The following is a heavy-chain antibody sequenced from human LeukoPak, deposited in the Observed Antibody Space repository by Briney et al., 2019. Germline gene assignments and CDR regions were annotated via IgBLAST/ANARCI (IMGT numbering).Heavy chain of an antibody. CDR2: ISAYNGNT. Sequence: GASVKVSCKASGYTFTSYGISWVRQAPGQGLEWMGWISAYNGNTNYAQKLQGRVTMTTDTSTSTAYMELRSLRSDDTAVYYCARVAVADPYYYYYYGMDVWGQGTTVTVSS. CDR3: ARVAVADPYYYYYYGMDV. V-gene: IGHV1-18*01. J-gene: IGHJ6*02. D-gene: IGHD6-19*01. CDR1: GYTFTSYG.